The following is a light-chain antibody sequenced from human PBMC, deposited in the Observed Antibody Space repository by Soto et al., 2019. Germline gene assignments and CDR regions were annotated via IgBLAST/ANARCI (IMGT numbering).Light chain of an antibody. J-gene: IGKJ4*01. CDR1: QSVSSY. CDR2: DAS. Sequence: EIVLTQSPATLSLSPGERATLSCRASQSVSSYLAWYQQKPGQAPRLLIYDASNRATGIPARFSGSGTETAFTLTNSSLETEDFAVYYCQQRSNWPLTFGGGTKVEIK. CDR3: QQRSNWPLT. V-gene: IGKV3-11*01.